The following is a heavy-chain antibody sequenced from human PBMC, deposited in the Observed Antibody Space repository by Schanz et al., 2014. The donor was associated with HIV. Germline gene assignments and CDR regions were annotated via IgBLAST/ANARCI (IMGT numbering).Heavy chain of an antibody. J-gene: IGHJ4*02. Sequence: QLVESGGGLIEPGRSLRLSCITSGFTFGDYPMSWFRQAPGKGLEWVAVIWYDGSNKYYADSVKGRFTISRDNSKNTLYLQMNSLRAEDTAIYYCAKPEYDSSGNSQSHFDYWGQGTLVTVSS. D-gene: IGHD3-22*01. V-gene: IGHV3-33*06. CDR3: AKPEYDSSGNSQSHFDY. CDR2: IWYDGSNK. CDR1: GFTFGDYP.